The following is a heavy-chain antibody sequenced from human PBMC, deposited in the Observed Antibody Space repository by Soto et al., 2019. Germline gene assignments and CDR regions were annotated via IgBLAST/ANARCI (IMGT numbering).Heavy chain of an antibody. Sequence: SETLSLTCAVYGGSFSGYYWSWIRQPPGKGLEWIGEINHSGSTNYNPSLKSRVTISVDTSKNQFSLKLSSVTAADTAVYYCARGRYNWNYDFRPPGFDPWGQGTLVTVSS. J-gene: IGHJ5*02. CDR1: GGSFSGYY. D-gene: IGHD1-7*01. CDR2: INHSGST. V-gene: IGHV4-34*01. CDR3: ARGRYNWNYDFRPPGFDP.